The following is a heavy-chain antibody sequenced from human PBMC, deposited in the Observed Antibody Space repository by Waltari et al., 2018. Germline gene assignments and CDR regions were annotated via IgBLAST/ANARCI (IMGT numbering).Heavy chain of an antibody. CDR2: IYPGDSDT. CDR1: GYSFTSYW. J-gene: IGHJ2*01. D-gene: IGHD5-12*01. Sequence: EVQLVQSGAEVKKPGESLKISCKGSGYSFTSYWIGWVRQMPGKGLEWMGIIYPGDSDTRYSPSFQGQVTISADKSISTAYLQWSSLKASDTAMYYCARPVEYSGYSHWYFDLWGRGTLVTVSS. V-gene: IGHV5-51*03. CDR3: ARPVEYSGYSHWYFDL.